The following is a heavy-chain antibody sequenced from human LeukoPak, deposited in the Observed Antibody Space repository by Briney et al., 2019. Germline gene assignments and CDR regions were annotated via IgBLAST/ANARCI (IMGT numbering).Heavy chain of an antibody. CDR2: VSSGGERT. J-gene: IGHJ4*02. CDR1: RFTFSSYA. D-gene: IGHD1-26*01. Sequence: GGSLRLSCAASRFTFSSYAMNWVRQAPGKGLQWVSTVSSGGERTDYADSVKGRFTVSRDNSKNTLYLQMNSLRPEDTAVYFCARGGAEWELLYGQGEFDYWGQGTLVTVSS. V-gene: IGHV3-23*01. CDR3: ARGGAEWELLYGQGEFDY.